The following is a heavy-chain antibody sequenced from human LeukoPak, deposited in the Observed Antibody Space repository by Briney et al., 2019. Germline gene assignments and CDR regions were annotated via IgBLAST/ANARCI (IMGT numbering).Heavy chain of an antibody. Sequence: SETLSLTCTVSGGSISSGGKYWTWIRQHPGKGLEWIGYIHHSGSTEYNPSLKSRVTISVDTSKNQFSLNLRSVTAADTAVYYCARYFEHWGQGTLVTVSS. CDR3: ARYFEH. V-gene: IGHV4-31*03. CDR1: GGSISSGGKY. CDR2: IHHSGST. J-gene: IGHJ4*02.